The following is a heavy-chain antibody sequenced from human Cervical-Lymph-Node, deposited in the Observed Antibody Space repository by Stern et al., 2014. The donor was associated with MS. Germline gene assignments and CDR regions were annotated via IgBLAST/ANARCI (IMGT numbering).Heavy chain of an antibody. D-gene: IGHD4-23*01. CDR2: ISRNSDNM. J-gene: IGHJ4*02. Sequence: EVQLVESGGDLVQPGRSLRLSCEASGFTFENFAMHWVRQAPGKGLEWVSGISRNSDNMDYADSVKGRFTISRDNAKKSLYLQMNSLRVEDTALYYCTTFITLPGGWGQGTLVTVSS. CDR3: TTFITLPGG. CDR1: GFTFENFA. V-gene: IGHV3-9*01.